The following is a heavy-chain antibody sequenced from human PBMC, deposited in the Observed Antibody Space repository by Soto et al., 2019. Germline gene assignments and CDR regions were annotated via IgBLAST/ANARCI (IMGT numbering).Heavy chain of an antibody. CDR1: GYTFTAYY. CDR3: ARDPTPSNWIFDL. V-gene: IGHV1-2*02. J-gene: IGHJ2*01. Sequence: QVQLVQSGAEVKKPGASVKVSCKASGYTFTAYYMHWVRQAPGQGLEWMGSINPNTGGTKFAQKFQGRVTMTRDTSISTAYMELTGLTSDDTAVYYCARDPTPSNWIFDLWGRGTLVTVSS. CDR2: INPNTGGT.